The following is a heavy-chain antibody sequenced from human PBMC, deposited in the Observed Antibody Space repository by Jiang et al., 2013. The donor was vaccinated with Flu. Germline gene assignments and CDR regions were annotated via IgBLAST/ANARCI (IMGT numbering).Heavy chain of an antibody. Sequence: PTQTLTLTCTFSGFSLYAGRMSVSWVRQSPGRAPEWLAVIDWDDEKHYSRSLESRLAVSMDTLKKEVVLRMTDMAPEDTGTYFCARTPTILVQTQGYNFNGMDVWGPGTTVTVSS. V-gene: IGHV2-70*19. D-gene: IGHD5-18*01. CDR3: ARTPTILVQTQGYNFNGMDV. J-gene: IGHJ6*02. CDR2: IDWDDEK. CDR1: GFSLYAGRMS.